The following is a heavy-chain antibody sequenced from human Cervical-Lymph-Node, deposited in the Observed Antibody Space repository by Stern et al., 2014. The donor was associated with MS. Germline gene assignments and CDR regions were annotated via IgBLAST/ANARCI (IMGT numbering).Heavy chain of an antibody. CDR1: GATFSTNG. Sequence: VQLVESGAEVKKPGSSVKVSCKVSGATFSTNGISWVRQGPGQGLGWMGAIVPIFEKSNYAQKFRGRVSITADESTNTAYMELTSLTSEDTGVYYCAREHHGGNFAAWGQGTLVTVSS. CDR2: IVPIFEKS. V-gene: IGHV1-69*01. D-gene: IGHD4-23*01. J-gene: IGHJ5*02. CDR3: AREHHGGNFAA.